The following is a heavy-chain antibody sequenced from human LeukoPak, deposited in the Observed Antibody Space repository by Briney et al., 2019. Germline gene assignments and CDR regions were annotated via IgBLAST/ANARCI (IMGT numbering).Heavy chain of an antibody. D-gene: IGHD3-16*01. CDR3: ARETMSHWGDYYGMDV. CDR2: IYYTGST. CDR1: GGAISSYY. J-gene: IGHJ6*02. Sequence: SETLSLTCAVSGGAISSYYWSWIRQPPGKGLEWIGYIYYTGSTNYNPSLKSRVTISVDTSKNQFSLKLSSVTAADTAVYYCARETMSHWGDYYGMDVWGQGTTVTVSS. V-gene: IGHV4-59*12.